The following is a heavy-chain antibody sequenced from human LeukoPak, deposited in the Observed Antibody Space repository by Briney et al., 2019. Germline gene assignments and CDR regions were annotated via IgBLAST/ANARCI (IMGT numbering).Heavy chain of an antibody. CDR3: ARGYYDFWSGYYTPYYYYYMDV. CDR2: INHSGST. J-gene: IGHJ6*03. V-gene: IGHV4-34*01. D-gene: IGHD3-3*01. CDR1: GGSFSGYY. Sequence: KPSETLSLTCAVYGGSFSGYYWSWIRQPPGKGLEWLGEINHSGSTNYNPSLKSRVTISVDTSKNQFSLKLSSVTAADTAVYYCARGYYDFWSGYYTPYYYYYMDVWGKGTTVTVSS.